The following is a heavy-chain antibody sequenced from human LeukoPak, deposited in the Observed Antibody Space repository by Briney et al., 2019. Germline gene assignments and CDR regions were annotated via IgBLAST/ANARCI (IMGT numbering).Heavy chain of an antibody. J-gene: IGHJ4*02. D-gene: IGHD2-2*01. CDR1: GFTFSSYA. CDR2: ISGSGGST. V-gene: IGHV3-23*01. CDR3: AKNKIRTPYCSSTSCYAFFDY. Sequence: PGRSLRLSCAASGFTFSSYAMSWVRQAPGKGLEWVSAISGSGGSTYYADSVKGRFTISRDNSKNTLYLQMNSLRAEDTAVYYCAKNKIRTPYCSSTSCYAFFDYWGQGTLVTVSS.